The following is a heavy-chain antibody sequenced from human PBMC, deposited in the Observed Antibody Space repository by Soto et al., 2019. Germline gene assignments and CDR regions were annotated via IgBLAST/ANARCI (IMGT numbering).Heavy chain of an antibody. CDR2: INAGNGNT. CDR3: ARDPTTRRWFDP. V-gene: IGHV1-3*01. Sequence: ASVKVSCKASGYTFTSYAMHWVRQAPGQRLEWMGWINAGNGNTKYSQKFQGRVTITRDTSASTAYMELSSLRSEDTAVYYCARDPTTRRWFDPWGQGTLVTVSS. CDR1: GYTFTSYA. J-gene: IGHJ5*02. D-gene: IGHD1-1*01.